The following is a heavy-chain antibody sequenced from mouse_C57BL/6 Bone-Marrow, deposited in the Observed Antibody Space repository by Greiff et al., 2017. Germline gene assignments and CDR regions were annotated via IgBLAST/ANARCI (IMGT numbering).Heavy chain of an antibody. V-gene: IGHV5-4*01. CDR1: GFTFTSYA. J-gene: IGHJ3*01. CDR2: ISDGGSYT. D-gene: IGHD2-3*01. CDR3: DYGWILRGAY. Sequence: EVQVLEPGGGLVKPGGSLKLSCAASGFTFTSYAMPWVRQTPEKRLEWVATISDGGSYTYYPDNVKGRFTISRDNAKNNLYLQLSHLKSEDTAMYSCDYGWILRGAYWGQGTMVTVSA.